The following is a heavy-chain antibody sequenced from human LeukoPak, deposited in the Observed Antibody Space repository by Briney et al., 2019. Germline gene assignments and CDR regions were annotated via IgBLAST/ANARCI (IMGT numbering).Heavy chain of an antibody. V-gene: IGHV3-7*03. Sequence: PGGSLRLSCEASGFTFSSCDMHWVRQAPGNGLEWVANIDQDGSEKYYVESMKGRITISRDTAKNSLYLQMNSLRAEDTAVYYCARDYFSYSRGSWALDIWGQGTMVTVSS. J-gene: IGHJ3*02. D-gene: IGHD3-22*01. CDR2: IDQDGSEK. CDR3: ARDYFSYSRGSWALDI. CDR1: GFTFSSCD.